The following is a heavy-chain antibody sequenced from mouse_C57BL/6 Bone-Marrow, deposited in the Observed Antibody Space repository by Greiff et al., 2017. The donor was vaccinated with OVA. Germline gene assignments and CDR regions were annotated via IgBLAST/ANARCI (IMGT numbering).Heavy chain of an antibody. Sequence: EVKVVESGPGLAKPSQTLSLTCSVTGYSITSDYWNWIRKFPGNKLEYMGYISYSGSTSYNPSLKSRISITRDTSKNQYYLQLNSVTTEDTATYYCARSKEFSYYGSRFYWYFDVWGTGTTVTVSS. D-gene: IGHD1-1*01. CDR3: ARSKEFSYYGSRFYWYFDV. J-gene: IGHJ1*03. V-gene: IGHV3-8*01. CDR1: GYSITSDY. CDR2: ISYSGST.